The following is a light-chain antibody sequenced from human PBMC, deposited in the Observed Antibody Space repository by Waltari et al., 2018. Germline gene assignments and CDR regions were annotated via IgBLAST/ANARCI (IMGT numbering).Light chain of an antibody. J-gene: IGKJ4*01. CDR2: KVS. CDR3: MQGSHFPLT. V-gene: IGKV2-30*02. CDR1: QSLLHSNGNTY. Sequence: DVVMTQSPLSLSITPGQPASITCRSSQSLLHSNGNTYLSWFLQKPGQPPRRLIYKVSNRDSGVPDRLSGSGAGTDFTLKISRVEAEDVGTYYCMQGSHFPLTFGGGTKVEI.